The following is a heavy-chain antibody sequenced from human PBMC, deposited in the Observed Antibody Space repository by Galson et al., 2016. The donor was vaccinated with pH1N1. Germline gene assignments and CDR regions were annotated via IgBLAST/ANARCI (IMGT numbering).Heavy chain of an antibody. D-gene: IGHD3/OR15-3a*01. V-gene: IGHV1-2*02. J-gene: IGHJ6*03. Sequence: SVKVSCKASGDTFRDFYLHWVRQAPGQGLEWMGWINIKSGATKYAQKFQVRVTISADRSTKTVYMEMTSLSFDDTAVYYCARGVWTGSDFYFMDVWGKGTSVTVS. CDR3: ARGVWTGSDFYFMDV. CDR1: GDTFRDFY. CDR2: INIKSGAT.